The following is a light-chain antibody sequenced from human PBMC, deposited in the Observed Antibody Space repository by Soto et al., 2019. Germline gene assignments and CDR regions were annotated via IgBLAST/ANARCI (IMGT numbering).Light chain of an antibody. J-gene: IGKJ1*01. CDR3: QQYNNYSMT. V-gene: IGKV1-5*01. CDR1: QSISSW. Sequence: DIQMTQSPSTLSASVGDRVTITCRASQSISSWLAWYQQKPGTAPKLLIYDASSLDSAVPSRFRGSESGTESIHTISNLQTDDFETYYCQQYNNYSMTFGQENKVEIK. CDR2: DAS.